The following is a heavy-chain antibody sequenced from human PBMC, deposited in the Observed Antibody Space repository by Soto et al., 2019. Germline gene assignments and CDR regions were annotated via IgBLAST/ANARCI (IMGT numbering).Heavy chain of an antibody. J-gene: IGHJ6*02. CDR2: IIPLFGTT. Sequence: HVQLVQSGAEVKKPGSSVKVSCRASGGTFTASTISWVRQAPGQGLEWLGGIIPLFGTTSYPQKLQGRVTITADKSTSTAYMEVSSLRFADTAVYYCARGIVVANIYSYARMDVWGQGTTVTVSS. V-gene: IGHV1-69*06. D-gene: IGHD5-12*01. CDR1: GGTFTAST. CDR3: ARGIVVANIYSYARMDV.